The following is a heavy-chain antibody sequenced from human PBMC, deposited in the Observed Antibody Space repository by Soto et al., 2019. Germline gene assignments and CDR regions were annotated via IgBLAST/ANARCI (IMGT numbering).Heavy chain of an antibody. CDR1: GGTFSSYA. J-gene: IGHJ2*01. CDR3: ARDWAGYYYSSSDTYWYFDL. Sequence: QVQLVQSGAEVKKPGSSVKVSCKASGGTFSSYAISWVRQAPGQGLEWMGGIIPIFGTANYAQTFQGRVTITADESTGTAYMELSSLRSEDTAVYYCARDWAGYYYSSSDTYWYFDLWGRGTLVTVSS. D-gene: IGHD3-22*01. CDR2: IIPIFGTA. V-gene: IGHV1-69*01.